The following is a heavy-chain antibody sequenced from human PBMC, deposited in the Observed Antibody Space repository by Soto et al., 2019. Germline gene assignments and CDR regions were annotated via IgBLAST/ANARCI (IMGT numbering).Heavy chain of an antibody. CDR2: IYYTGSI. CDR1: CGSFSSYY. CDR3: GREGGETWDYEAS. J-gene: IGHJ5*02. V-gene: IGHV4-59*12. D-gene: IGHD1-7*01. Sequence: SETLSLTCTVSCGSFSSYYWSWIRQPPGKGLEWIGYIYYTGSIIYNPSLKSRVTMSVDTSRNQFFLTLRSVSAADSAVYHCGREGGETWDYEASWGQGTPVTVS.